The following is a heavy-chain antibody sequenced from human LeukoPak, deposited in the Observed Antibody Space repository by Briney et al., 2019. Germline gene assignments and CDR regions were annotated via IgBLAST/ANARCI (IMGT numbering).Heavy chain of an antibody. CDR2: IYSGGST. D-gene: IGHD3-3*01. J-gene: IGHJ6*02. CDR3: ARDQVPDYDFWSGYLSSYGMDV. CDR1: GFTFSSNY. Sequence: GGSLRLSCAASGFTFSSNYMSWVRQAPGKGLEWVSVIYSGGSTYYADSVKGRFTISRDNSKNTLYLQMNSLRAEDTAVYHCARDQVPDYDFWSGYLSSYGMDVWGQGTTVTVSS. V-gene: IGHV3-53*01.